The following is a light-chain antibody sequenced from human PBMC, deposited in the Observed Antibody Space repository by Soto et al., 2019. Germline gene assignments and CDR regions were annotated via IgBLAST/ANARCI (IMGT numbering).Light chain of an antibody. V-gene: IGKV1-5*03. CDR1: QSISNW. CDR2: KAS. Sequence: DIQMTQSPSTLSASVGDRVTITCRASQSISNWLAWYQQKPGKAPKLLIYKASSLESGVPSRFSGSGSGTEFTLTISSLQSDDFATYYCQQYNSYSEVFGQGTRVESK. J-gene: IGKJ1*01. CDR3: QQYNSYSEV.